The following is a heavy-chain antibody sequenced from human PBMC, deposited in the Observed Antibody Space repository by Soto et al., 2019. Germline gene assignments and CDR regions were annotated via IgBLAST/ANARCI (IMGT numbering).Heavy chain of an antibody. CDR1: GYSVTSYY. D-gene: IGHD2-2*01. CDR2: INPNSGST. CDR3: ARAGIAYCSSTTCYLYYYGMDV. V-gene: IGHV1-46*01. Sequence: ASVKVSCKASGYSVTSYYMHWVRQAPGQGLEWMGIINPNSGSTTYAQKFQGRVTMTRDTSTSTVYMELTSLTSGDTAVYYCARAGIAYCSSTTCYLYYYGMDVWG. J-gene: IGHJ6*02.